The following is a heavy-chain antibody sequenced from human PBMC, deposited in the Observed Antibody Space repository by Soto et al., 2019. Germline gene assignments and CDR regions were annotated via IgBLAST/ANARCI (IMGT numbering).Heavy chain of an antibody. V-gene: IGHV1-46*01. Sequence: ASVKVSCKASGYTFTSYYMHWVRQAPGQGLEWMGIINPSGGSTSYAQKFQGRVTMTRDTSTSTVYMELSSLRSEDTAVYYCARDLPSGWYGVPYYYGMDVWGQGTTVTVSS. CDR1: GYTFTSYY. CDR3: ARDLPSGWYGVPYYYGMDV. CDR2: INPSGGST. J-gene: IGHJ6*02. D-gene: IGHD6-19*01.